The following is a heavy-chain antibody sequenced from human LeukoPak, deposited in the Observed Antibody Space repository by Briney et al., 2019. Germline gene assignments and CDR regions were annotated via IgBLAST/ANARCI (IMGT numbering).Heavy chain of an antibody. J-gene: IGHJ4*02. CDR1: GYTFTRYG. CDR2: ISAYNGNT. Sequence: ASVTDSCKASGYTFTRYGISWVRQAPGQGLEWMGWISAYNGNTNYAQKPQGRVTMTTDTSTSTAYMELRSLGSDDTAVYYCARDHHGRGWLNRKAPFDYWGQGTLVTASS. CDR3: ARDHHGRGWLNRKAPFDY. V-gene: IGHV1-18*01. D-gene: IGHD6-19*01.